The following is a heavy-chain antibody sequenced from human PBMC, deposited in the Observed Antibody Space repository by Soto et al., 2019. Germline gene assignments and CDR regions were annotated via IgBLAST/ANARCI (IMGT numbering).Heavy chain of an antibody. CDR3: ARAWVCSGGICYAHYYYYCGMDV. Sequence: QVQLVQSGAEVKKPGASVKVSCKASGYTFTSYGISWVRQAPGQGLEWMGWISAYNGNTNYAQKLQGRVTMTTDTSTSTAYVELRGLGSGETSVYCCARAWVCSGGICYAHYYYYCGMDVWCQETTVTVSS. V-gene: IGHV1-18*01. D-gene: IGHD2-15*01. CDR1: GYTFTSYG. CDR2: ISAYNGNT. J-gene: IGHJ6*02.